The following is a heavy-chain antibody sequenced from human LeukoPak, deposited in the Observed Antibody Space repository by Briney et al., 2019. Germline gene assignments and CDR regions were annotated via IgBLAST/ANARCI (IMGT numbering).Heavy chain of an antibody. CDR1: GFTFSGYW. Sequence: GGSLRLSCAAFGFTFSGYWMHWVRQVPGKGLVWVSRITGDGSSTTYADSVKGRFTISRDNAKNTVFLQMISLRAEDTAVYYCARDTGWYFDLWGRGTLVTVSS. CDR2: ITGDGSST. V-gene: IGHV3-74*01. J-gene: IGHJ2*01. CDR3: ARDTGWYFDL. D-gene: IGHD4-17*01.